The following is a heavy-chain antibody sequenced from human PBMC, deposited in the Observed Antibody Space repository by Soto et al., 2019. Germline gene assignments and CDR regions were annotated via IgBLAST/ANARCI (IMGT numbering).Heavy chain of an antibody. D-gene: IGHD1-26*01. Sequence: GASVKVSCKASGGSFTNYGISWLRQAPGQGLEWMGGSIPIFETTNYAQNSQGRVTITADESTGTSSMELSGLKSADTAVYFCATVLGGYSGSRGPFDLWGQGTLV. V-gene: IGHV1-69*13. CDR1: GGSFTNYG. CDR3: ATVLGGYSGSRGPFDL. CDR2: SIPIFETT. J-gene: IGHJ4*02.